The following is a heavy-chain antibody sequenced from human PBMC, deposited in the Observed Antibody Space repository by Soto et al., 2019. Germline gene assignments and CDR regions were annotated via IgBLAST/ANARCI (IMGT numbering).Heavy chain of an antibody. J-gene: IGHJ4*02. V-gene: IGHV1-18*01. CDR2: ISPHNGNT. CDR1: GYTFNTYF. Sequence: HVKLVQSGGELKKPGASVKVSCNTSGYTFNTYFITWVRQAPGQGLEWMGWISPHNGNTNYAEKFQGRVTMTADTITKTAYMELRNLRIDDTAVYYCARDTGNSFGYWGQGTPVTVSS. CDR3: ARDTGNSFGY.